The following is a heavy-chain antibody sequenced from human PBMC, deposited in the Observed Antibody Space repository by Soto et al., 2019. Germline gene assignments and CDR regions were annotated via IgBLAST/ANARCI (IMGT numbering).Heavy chain of an antibody. CDR1: GGSISSGGYY. V-gene: IGHV4-31*03. J-gene: IGHJ2*01. CDR3: ASNTYYDILTGYGAGYFDL. D-gene: IGHD3-9*01. CDR2: IYYSGST. Sequence: QVQLQESGPGLVKPSQTLSLTCTVSGGSISSGGYYWSWIRQHPGKGLEWIGYIYYSGSTYYNPSLKSRVTISVDKSKNQFSLKLSSVTGADTAVYYCASNTYYDILTGYGAGYFDLWGRGTLVTVSS.